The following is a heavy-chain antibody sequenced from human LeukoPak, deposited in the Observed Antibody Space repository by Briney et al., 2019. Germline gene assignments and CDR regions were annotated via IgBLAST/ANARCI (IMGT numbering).Heavy chain of an antibody. CDR2: IYYTGST. CDR1: GGSIDSYY. V-gene: IGHV4-59*01. Sequence: SETLSLTCTDSGGSIDSYYWSWIRQPPGKGPEWIGYIYYTGSTEYHPSLKSRVTISLDTSKNQFSLKLTSVTAADTAVYCCARVYQSAEYYFDYWGQGNLVSVSS. D-gene: IGHD2-2*01. CDR3: ARVYQSAEYYFDY. J-gene: IGHJ4*02.